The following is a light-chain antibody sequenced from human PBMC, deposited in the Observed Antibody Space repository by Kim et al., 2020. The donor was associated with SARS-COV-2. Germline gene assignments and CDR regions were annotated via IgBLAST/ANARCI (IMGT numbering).Light chain of an antibody. Sequence: SSELTQDPAVSVALGQTVRITCQGDSLRSYYASWYQQKPGQAPVLVIYGKNNRPSGLPDRFSGSSSGNTASLTITGAQAEDEGDYYCNSRDSSFYVFGTG. CDR1: SLRSYY. V-gene: IGLV3-19*01. CDR3: NSRDSSFYV. CDR2: GKN. J-gene: IGLJ1*01.